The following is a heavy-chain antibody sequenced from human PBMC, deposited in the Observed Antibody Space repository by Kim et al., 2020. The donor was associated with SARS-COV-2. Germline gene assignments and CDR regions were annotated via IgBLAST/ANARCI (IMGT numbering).Heavy chain of an antibody. CDR3: AKRVRLHLGELSLPFDY. V-gene: IGHV3-23*01. Sequence: VKGRFTISRDNSKNTRYLQMNSLRAEDTAVYYCAKRVRLHLGELSLPFDYWGQGTLVTVSS. D-gene: IGHD3-16*02. J-gene: IGHJ4*02.